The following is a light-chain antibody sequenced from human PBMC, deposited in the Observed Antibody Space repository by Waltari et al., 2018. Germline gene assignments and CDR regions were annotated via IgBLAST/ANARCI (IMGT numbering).Light chain of an antibody. CDR2: DFT. CDR3: NSYAGTNTMV. Sequence: QSPLSQPPSASGSPARSVTISCTRTRRNFGGWNCVTWYQQHPGKAPKLMIYDFTKRPSGVPDRFAGSKSGNTAYLTVSGLQAEDEADYYCNSYAGTNTMVFGGGTKLTVL. J-gene: IGLJ2*01. V-gene: IGLV2-8*01. CDR1: RRNFGGWNC.